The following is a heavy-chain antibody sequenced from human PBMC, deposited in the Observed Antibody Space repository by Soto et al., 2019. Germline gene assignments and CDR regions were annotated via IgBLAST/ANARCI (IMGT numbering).Heavy chain of an antibody. CDR2: IWYDGSNK. CDR3: ARAWELPYFDY. V-gene: IGHV3-33*01. D-gene: IGHD1-26*01. Sequence: GSLRLSCAASGFTFSSYVMHWVRQAPGKGLEWVAVIWYDGSNKYYADSVKGRFTISRDNSKNTLYLQMNSLRAEDTAVYYCARAWELPYFDYWGQGTLVTVSS. CDR1: GFTFSSYV. J-gene: IGHJ4*02.